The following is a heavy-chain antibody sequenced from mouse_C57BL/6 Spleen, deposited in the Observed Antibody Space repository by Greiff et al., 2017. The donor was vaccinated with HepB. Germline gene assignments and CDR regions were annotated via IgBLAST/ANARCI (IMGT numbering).Heavy chain of an antibody. J-gene: IGHJ4*01. V-gene: IGHV5-17*01. CDR3: ARRGLPHLYYAMDY. CDR2: ISGGSSTI. Sequence: EVKVVESGGGLVKPGGSLKLSCAASGFTFSDYGMHWVRQAPEKGLEWVAYISGGSSTIYYADTVKGRFTISSDNAKNTLFLQMTSLRSEDTAMYYCARRGLPHLYYAMDYWGQGTSVTVSS. D-gene: IGHD2-4*01. CDR1: GFTFSDYG.